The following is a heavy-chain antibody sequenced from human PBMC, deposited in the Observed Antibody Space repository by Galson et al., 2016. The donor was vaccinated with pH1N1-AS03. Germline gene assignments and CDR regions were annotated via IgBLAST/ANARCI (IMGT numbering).Heavy chain of an antibody. CDR3: ATNIEQRYTSKWYKFDH. Sequence: SLRLSCAASGFTLSSYSVNWVRQAPGKGLEWVSSISSRSSDIYYADSVKGRFTISRGNARRSLYLQMNSLRAEDTAVYYCATNIEQRYTSKWYKFDHWGPGTLVTVSS. D-gene: IGHD6-13*01. V-gene: IGHV3-21*01. CDR1: GFTLSSYS. J-gene: IGHJ4*02. CDR2: ISSRSSDI.